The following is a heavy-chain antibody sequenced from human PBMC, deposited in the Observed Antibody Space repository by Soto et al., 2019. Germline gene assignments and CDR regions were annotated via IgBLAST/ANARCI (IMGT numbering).Heavy chain of an antibody. CDR2: IIPILGIA. CDR1: GGTFSSYT. Sequence: QVQLVQSGAEVKKPGSSVTVSCKASGGTFSSYTISWVRQAPGQGLEWMGRIIPILGIANYAQKFQGRVTITADKSRSTAYMELSSLRSEDTAVYYCAQVPTPAPDYYVPGPRPFDPWVQGTMVTDSS. J-gene: IGHJ5*02. V-gene: IGHV1-69*02. D-gene: IGHD3-10*02. CDR3: AQVPTPAPDYYVPGPRPFDP.